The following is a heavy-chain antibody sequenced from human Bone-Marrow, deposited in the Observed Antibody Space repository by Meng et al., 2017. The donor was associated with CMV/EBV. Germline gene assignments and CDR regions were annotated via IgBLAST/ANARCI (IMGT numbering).Heavy chain of an antibody. J-gene: IGHJ5*02. V-gene: IGHV4-31*02. D-gene: IGHD6-13*01. Sequence: VSGGSISSGCYYWSWIRQHPRTGPEWIGYIYYSGSTYYNPSLKSRVTISVDTSKNQFSLKLSSVTAADTAVYYCARLPGSSTNWFDPWGQGTLVTVSS. CDR2: IYYSGST. CDR3: ARLPGSSTNWFDP. CDR1: GGSISSGCYY.